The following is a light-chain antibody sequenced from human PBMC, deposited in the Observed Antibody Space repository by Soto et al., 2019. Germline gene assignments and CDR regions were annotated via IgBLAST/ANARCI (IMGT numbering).Light chain of an antibody. Sequence: EIVMTQSPATLSVSPGERATLSCRASQSVSSNLAWYQQKPGQAPRLLIYGASTRATGIPARFSGSGAGTEFTLTISSLQYEDFAFYCCQHDNTWSTFGQGTRLEIQ. V-gene: IGKV3-15*01. J-gene: IGKJ5*01. CDR1: QSVSSN. CDR2: GAS. CDR3: QHDNTWST.